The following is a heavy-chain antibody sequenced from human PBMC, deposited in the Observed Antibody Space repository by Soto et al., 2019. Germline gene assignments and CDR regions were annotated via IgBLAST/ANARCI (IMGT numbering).Heavy chain of an antibody. Sequence: EVQLLESGGGLVQPGGSLRLSCAASGFTFSNYAMIWVRQAPGKGLEWVSVISAGGGSTYYADSVKGRFTISRDNSKNTLLLQMNSLRAEDTAVYYCAKSSSYYYDPSGTFDYWGQGTLVTVSS. CDR2: ISAGGGST. V-gene: IGHV3-23*01. D-gene: IGHD3-22*01. CDR1: GFTFSNYA. CDR3: AKSSSYYYDPSGTFDY. J-gene: IGHJ4*02.